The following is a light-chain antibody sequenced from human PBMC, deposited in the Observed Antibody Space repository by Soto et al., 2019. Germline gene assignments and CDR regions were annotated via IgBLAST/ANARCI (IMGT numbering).Light chain of an antibody. V-gene: IGKV3-20*01. CDR2: GAS. J-gene: IGKJ1*01. Sequence: EIVVTQSPCTLSLSPGERATLSCRASQSISSSYLAWYQQKPGQAPRLLISGASSRATDIPDRFSGSGSGTDFTLTISRLEPEDFAVYYCQQYGSSPRTFGQGTKVDIK. CDR1: QSISSSY. CDR3: QQYGSSPRT.